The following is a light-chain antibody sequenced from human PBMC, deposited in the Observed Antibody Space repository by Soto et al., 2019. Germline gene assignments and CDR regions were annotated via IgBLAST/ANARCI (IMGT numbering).Light chain of an antibody. CDR1: QSISTW. V-gene: IGKV1-5*03. Sequence: DIQMTQSPSTLPASVGDRVTITCRASQSISTWLAWYQQKPGKAPNLLIYKASYLESGVPSRFSGGGSGTEFTLTISSLQPDDFATYYCQQYSSYWTFGQGTKVEIK. CDR2: KAS. CDR3: QQYSSYWT. J-gene: IGKJ1*01.